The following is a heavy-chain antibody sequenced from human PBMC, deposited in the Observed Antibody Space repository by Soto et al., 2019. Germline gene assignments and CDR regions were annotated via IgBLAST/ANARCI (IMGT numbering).Heavy chain of an antibody. J-gene: IGHJ5*02. D-gene: IGHD6-19*01. CDR1: GGSVSSHY. CDR3: GRELKPYNSGWYFTLS. Sequence: QVQLQESGPGLVNPSETLSLTCSVSGGSVSSHYWSWVRQPAGKGLEWIGRIYISGNTKYNPSFKSRGTLSVDHVKDQVSLRLRSVTGADPAVYFRGRELKPYNSGWYFTLSWGQGTLVTVSS. CDR2: IYISGNT. V-gene: IGHV4-4*07.